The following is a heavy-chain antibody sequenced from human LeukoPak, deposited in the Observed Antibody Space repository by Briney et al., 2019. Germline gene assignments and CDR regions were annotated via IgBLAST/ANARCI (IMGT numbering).Heavy chain of an antibody. J-gene: IGHJ3*02. CDR2: ISSSGSTI. Sequence: PGGSLRLSCAASGFTFSSYEMNWVRQAPGKGLEWVSYISSSGSTIYYADSVKGRFTISRDNSKNTLYLQMTSLRAEDTAVYYCAATYGSGSRGDAFDIWGQGTMVTVSS. V-gene: IGHV3-48*03. CDR3: AATYGSGSRGDAFDI. CDR1: GFTFSSYE. D-gene: IGHD3-10*01.